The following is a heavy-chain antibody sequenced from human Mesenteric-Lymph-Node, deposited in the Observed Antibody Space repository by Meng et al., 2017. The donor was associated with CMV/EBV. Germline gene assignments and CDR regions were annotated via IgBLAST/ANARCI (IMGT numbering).Heavy chain of an antibody. CDR3: ARAASLGYCSSTSCFRHGMDV. Sequence: LSLTCAASGFTFSSYAMHWVRQAPGKGLEWVAVISYDGSNKYYADSVKGRFTISRDNSKNTLYLQMNSLRAEDTAVYYCARAASLGYCSSTSCFRHGMDVWGQGTTVTVSS. J-gene: IGHJ6*02. V-gene: IGHV3-30*04. CDR2: ISYDGSNK. D-gene: IGHD2-2*01. CDR1: GFTFSSYA.